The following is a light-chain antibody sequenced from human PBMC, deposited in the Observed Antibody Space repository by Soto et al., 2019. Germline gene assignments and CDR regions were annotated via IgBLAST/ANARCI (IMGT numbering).Light chain of an antibody. CDR3: QTWGTGIHYV. CDR1: SGHSSYA. CDR2: LNSDGSH. V-gene: IGLV4-69*01. Sequence: QSVLTQSPSASASLGASVKLTCTLSSGHSSYAIAWHQQQPEKGPRYLMKLNSDGSHSKGDGIPDRFSGSSYGAESYLTNSSLQYEDEADYYCQTWGTGIHYVFGTGTKLTVL. J-gene: IGLJ1*01.